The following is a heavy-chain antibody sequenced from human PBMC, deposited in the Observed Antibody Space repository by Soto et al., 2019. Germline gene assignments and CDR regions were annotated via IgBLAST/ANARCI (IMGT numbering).Heavy chain of an antibody. CDR3: AREYRDFTMVRGVNYFAY. CDR2: ISSSSSYI. D-gene: IGHD3-10*01. CDR1: GFTFSSYS. V-gene: IGHV3-21*01. Sequence: EVQLVESGGGLVKPGGSLRLSCAASGFTFSSYSMNWVRQAPGKGLEWVSSISSSSSYIYYADSVKGRFTISRDHAKNPLYQQMSNLRAEDTAVYYCAREYRDFTMVRGVNYFAYWGQGTLVTVSS. J-gene: IGHJ4*02.